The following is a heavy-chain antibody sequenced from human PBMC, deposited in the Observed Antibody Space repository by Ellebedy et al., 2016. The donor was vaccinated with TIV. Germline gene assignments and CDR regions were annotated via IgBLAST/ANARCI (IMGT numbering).Heavy chain of an antibody. CDR3: AKSFSTYIVGADPYNY. CDR2: ISFDGNEI. D-gene: IGHD1-26*01. Sequence: GESLKISXAASGFIFSAFGMHWVRQAPGKGLEWVAVISFDGNEIYYIDSVKGRFTISRDNSKNTVYLQMNSLRAEDTAVYYCAKSFSTYIVGADPYNYWGQGTRVTVSS. CDR1: GFIFSAFG. V-gene: IGHV3-30*18. J-gene: IGHJ4*02.